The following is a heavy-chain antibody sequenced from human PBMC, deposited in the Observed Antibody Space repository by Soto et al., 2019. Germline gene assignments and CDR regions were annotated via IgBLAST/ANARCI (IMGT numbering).Heavy chain of an antibody. CDR1: GGTFRSYT. CDR3: ASYRTLELSWY. D-gene: IGHD1-7*01. J-gene: IGHJ4*02. CDR2: IIPILGIA. V-gene: IGHV1-69*02. Sequence: XVKVSCKASGGTFRSYTISWVRQAPGQGLEWMGRIIPILGIANYAQKFQGRVTITADKSTSTAYMELSSLRSEDTAVYYCASYRTLELSWYWGQGTLVTVSS.